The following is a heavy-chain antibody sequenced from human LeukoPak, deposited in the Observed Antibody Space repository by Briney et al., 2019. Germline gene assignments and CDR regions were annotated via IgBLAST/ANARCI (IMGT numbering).Heavy chain of an antibody. D-gene: IGHD5-18*01. CDR1: GYTFTGYY. Sequence: ASVKVSCKAPGYTFTGYYMHWVRQAPGQGLEWMGWINPNSGGTNYAQKFQGRVTMTRDTSISTAYMELSRLRSDDTAVYYCARTARGYSYGYGDYWGQGTLVTVS. J-gene: IGHJ4*02. CDR3: ARTARGYSYGYGDY. CDR2: INPNSGGT. V-gene: IGHV1-2*02.